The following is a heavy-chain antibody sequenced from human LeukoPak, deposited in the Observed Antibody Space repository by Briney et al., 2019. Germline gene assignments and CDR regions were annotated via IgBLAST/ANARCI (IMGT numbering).Heavy chain of an antibody. CDR2: INHCGST. CDR1: GGSFSGYY. J-gene: IGHJ4*02. D-gene: IGHD2/OR15-2a*01. Sequence: PWEPLSLTCAVYGGSFSGYYWSWIRQPPGKGLVWSGEINHCGSTNYNPPLKSRVTISVDTPKNQFSLKQSYVSAADTAVFYCGRVAICYFDCWGQGTLVSVCS. V-gene: IGHV4-34*01. CDR3: GRVAICYFDC.